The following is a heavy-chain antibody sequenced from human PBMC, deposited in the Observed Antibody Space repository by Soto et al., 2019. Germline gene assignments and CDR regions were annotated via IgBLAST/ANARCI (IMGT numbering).Heavy chain of an antibody. Sequence: VSLRLSCAASGFTFRSFTMNWVRQAPGKGLEWVSTISSNSAYIYYTDALRGRFTISRDNAKNSLHLQMNSLRAEDTAVYYCTRDASRDSSARGWFDPWGPGTLVTFSS. V-gene: IGHV3-21*01. D-gene: IGHD6-13*01. J-gene: IGHJ5*02. CDR2: ISSNSAYI. CDR3: TRDASRDSSARGWFDP. CDR1: GFTFRSFT.